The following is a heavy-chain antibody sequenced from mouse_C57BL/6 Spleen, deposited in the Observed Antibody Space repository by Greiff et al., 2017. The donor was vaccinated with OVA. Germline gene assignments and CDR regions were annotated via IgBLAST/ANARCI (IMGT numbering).Heavy chain of an antibody. CDR1: GYTFTSYW. CDR3: ARLGYGSSYSYFDY. Sequence: QVQLKQPGAELVMPGASVKLSCKASGYTFTSYWMHWVKQRPGQGLEWIGEIDPSDSYTNYNQKFKGKSTLTVDKSSSTAYMQLSSLTSEDSAVYYCARLGYGSSYSYFDYWGQGTTLTVSS. D-gene: IGHD1-1*01. CDR2: IDPSDSYT. J-gene: IGHJ2*01. V-gene: IGHV1-69*01.